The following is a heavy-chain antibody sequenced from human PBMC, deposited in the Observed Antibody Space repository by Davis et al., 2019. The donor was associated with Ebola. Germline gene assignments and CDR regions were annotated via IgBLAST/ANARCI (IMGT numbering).Heavy chain of an antibody. Sequence: ASVKVSCKAPGYSFTNYAMHWVRQAPGQRLEWMGWIHGGNGNRKYSQRFQGRVTITMDTSASTAYMDLSSLRSDDTAVYYCARATFGYNSGWYADYWGQGTLVTVSS. J-gene: IGHJ4*02. CDR1: GYSFTNYA. D-gene: IGHD6-19*01. V-gene: IGHV1-3*01. CDR3: ARATFGYNSGWYADY. CDR2: IHGGNGNR.